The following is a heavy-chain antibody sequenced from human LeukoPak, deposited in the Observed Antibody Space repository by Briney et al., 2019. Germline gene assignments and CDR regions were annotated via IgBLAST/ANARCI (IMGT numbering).Heavy chain of an antibody. CDR2: ISYDGSNK. V-gene: IGHV3-30*04. J-gene: IGHJ4*02. CDR3: AREGLVGATGLN. Sequence: GGSLRLSCAASGFTFSSYAMHWVRQAPSKGLEWVAVISYDGSNKYYADSVKGRFTISRDNSKNTLYLQMNSLRAEDTAVYYCAREGLVGATGLNWGQGTLVTVSS. D-gene: IGHD1-26*01. CDR1: GFTFSSYA.